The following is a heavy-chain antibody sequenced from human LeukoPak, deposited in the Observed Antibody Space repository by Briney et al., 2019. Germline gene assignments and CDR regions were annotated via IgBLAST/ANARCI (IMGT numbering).Heavy chain of an antibody. V-gene: IGHV4-59*01. Sequence: SETLSLTCTVSGGSISIYYWSWIRQPPGKGLEWIGYIYDSGSTNYNPSLKSRVTISVDTSKNQFSLKLSSVTAADTAVYYCARDLGIAARPDYWGQGTLVTVSS. D-gene: IGHD6-6*01. CDR1: GGSISIYY. CDR2: IYDSGST. J-gene: IGHJ4*02. CDR3: ARDLGIAARPDY.